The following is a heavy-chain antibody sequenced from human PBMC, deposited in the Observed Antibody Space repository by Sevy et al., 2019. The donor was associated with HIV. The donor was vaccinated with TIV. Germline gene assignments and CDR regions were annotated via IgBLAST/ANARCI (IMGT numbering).Heavy chain of an antibody. CDR2: ISGSSTTI. CDR3: ARSLAAAENWFDP. D-gene: IGHD6-13*01. Sequence: GGSLRLSCVGSGFTFREYSMNWVRQAPGKGLEWVSYISGSSTTIEHADSVKGRFSISRDNADNSRFLQMNRLRVEDTAVYYCARSLAAAENWFDPWGQGTLVTVSS. CDR1: GFTFREYS. J-gene: IGHJ5*02. V-gene: IGHV3-48*04.